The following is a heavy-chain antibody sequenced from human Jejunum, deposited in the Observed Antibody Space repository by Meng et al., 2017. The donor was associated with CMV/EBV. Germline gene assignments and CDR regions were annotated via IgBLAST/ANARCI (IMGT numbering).Heavy chain of an antibody. CDR2: MYYSGST. CDR1: GDSIDSRDNQ. V-gene: IGHV4-39*07. D-gene: IGHD3-9*01. Sequence: GDSIDSRDNQWAWIRQSPGKGLEWIGNMYYSGSTYYNPSLKTRVTISADTSKNHFSLRLDSVTAADTAVYYCASQMGVLSGFYYAYWGQGTLVTVSS. CDR3: ASQMGVLSGFYYAY. J-gene: IGHJ4*02.